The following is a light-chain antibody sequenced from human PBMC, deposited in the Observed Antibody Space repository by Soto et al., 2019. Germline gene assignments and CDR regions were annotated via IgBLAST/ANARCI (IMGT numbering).Light chain of an antibody. CDR3: QQYDNWPWT. V-gene: IGKV3-15*01. CDR2: DAS. Sequence: EIVLTQSPAILSVSPGERATLSCRASQSISRSLAWYQQKPGQAPRLLISDASTRATGIPARFSGSGSGTEFTLTISSLQSEDFAVYYCQQYDNWPWTFGQGTKVDIK. J-gene: IGKJ1*01. CDR1: QSISRS.